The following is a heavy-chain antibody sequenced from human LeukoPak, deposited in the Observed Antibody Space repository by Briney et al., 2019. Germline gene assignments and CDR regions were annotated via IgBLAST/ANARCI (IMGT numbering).Heavy chain of an antibody. V-gene: IGHV4-38-2*01. CDR3: ARNTTEVVTAKWFDP. CDR2: IYHSWST. J-gene: IGHJ5*02. D-gene: IGHD2-21*02. Sequence: SETLSLTCAVSGYSISSGDYWGWIRQPPGKGLEWIGSIYHSWSTHYNPSLKSRVTISVDTSKNQVSLKPSSVTAADTAVYYCARNTTEVVTAKWFDPWGQGTLVTVSS. CDR1: GYSISSGDY.